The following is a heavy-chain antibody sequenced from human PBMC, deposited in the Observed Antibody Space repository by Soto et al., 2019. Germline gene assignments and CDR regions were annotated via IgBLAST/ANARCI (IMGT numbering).Heavy chain of an antibody. D-gene: IGHD2-21*02. Sequence: QVQLVQSGAEVKKPASSVRVSCKASGGPLSTYGISWVRQAPGQGLEYMGGISPVVGTTNYAQRFQGRLTITADESASTTYMELSSLISADTATYYCALLEFTADAGRDYWGHGTLVTVSS. CDR3: ALLEFTADAGRDY. CDR2: ISPVVGTT. J-gene: IGHJ4*01. V-gene: IGHV1-69*01. CDR1: GGPLSTYG.